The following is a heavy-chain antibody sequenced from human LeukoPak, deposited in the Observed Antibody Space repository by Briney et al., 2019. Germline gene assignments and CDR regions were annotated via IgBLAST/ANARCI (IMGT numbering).Heavy chain of an antibody. D-gene: IGHD6-19*01. CDR1: GFTFSDAW. J-gene: IGHJ4*02. CDR2: IKSKTAGGTT. CDR3: TTDSPGGVPVAVHY. Sequence: GGSLRLSCAASGFTFSDAWMSWVRQAPGKGLEWVGRIKSKTAGGTTHYAAPVEGRFTISRDDSKTTLYLQMNSLKTEDTAVYYCTTDSPGGVPVAVHYWGQGTLVTVSS. V-gene: IGHV3-15*01.